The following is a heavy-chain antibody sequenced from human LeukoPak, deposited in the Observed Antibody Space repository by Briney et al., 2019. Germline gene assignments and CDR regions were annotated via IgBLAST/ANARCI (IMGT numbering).Heavy chain of an antibody. CDR3: ATDESNSFFF. J-gene: IGHJ4*02. CDR1: ELTFSSSW. Sequence: GGSLRLSCAASELTFSSSWMSWVRQAPGKGLEWVGRITSKTDGGITDSAAPVKGRFSVSRDDSTNTLFLQMSSLRTEDTAVYYCATDESNSFFFWGQGTLVTVSS. D-gene: IGHD2/OR15-2a*01. V-gene: IGHV3-15*01. CDR2: ITSKTDGGIT.